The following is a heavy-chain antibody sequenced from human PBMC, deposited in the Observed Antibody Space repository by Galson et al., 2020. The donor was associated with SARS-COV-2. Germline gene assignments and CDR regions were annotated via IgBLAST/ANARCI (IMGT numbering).Heavy chain of an antibody. D-gene: IGHD3-3*01. CDR3: ARSPTGPLLKTIHDAFDI. CDR2: IYPADSET. V-gene: IGHV5-51*01. Sequence: GESLKISCKGSGYTFTNDWIGWVRQVPGKGLEWMGIIYPADSETKYSPSFQGQVTFSADKSISTAYLQWSSLKASDTAMYYCARSPTGPLLKTIHDAFDIWGQGTMVTVSS. J-gene: IGHJ3*02. CDR1: GYTFTNDW.